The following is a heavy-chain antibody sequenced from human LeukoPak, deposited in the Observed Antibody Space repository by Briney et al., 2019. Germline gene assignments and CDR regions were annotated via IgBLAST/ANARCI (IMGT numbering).Heavy chain of an antibody. D-gene: IGHD3-10*01. Sequence: GGSLRLSCAASGFTFSSGLTFSTCGMHWVRQAPGTGLYWVAFMRYDGSHKDYADSVKGRFTVSGDNSKNTLYLQMNSLRAEATAVYYCARFWGTMVRGVDYYYMDVWGKGTTVTVSS. CDR2: MRYDGSHK. CDR1: GFTFSSGLTFSTCG. CDR3: ARFWGTMVRGVDYYYMDV. J-gene: IGHJ6*03. V-gene: IGHV3-30*02.